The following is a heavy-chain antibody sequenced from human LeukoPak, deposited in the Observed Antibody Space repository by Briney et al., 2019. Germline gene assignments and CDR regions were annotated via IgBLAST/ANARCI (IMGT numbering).Heavy chain of an antibody. CDR3: ARTASSASLLDY. Sequence: PGGSLRRSCAASGFTISSYSRNWVRQAPGKGLEWVSYTSSYSSAIYYADSVKGRFTISRDNAKTSLYLQMSGLITEDTAVYYCARTASSASLLDYWGQGTLVTVSS. CDR1: GFTISSYS. CDR2: TSSYSSAI. J-gene: IGHJ4*02. V-gene: IGHV3-48*01. D-gene: IGHD3-22*01.